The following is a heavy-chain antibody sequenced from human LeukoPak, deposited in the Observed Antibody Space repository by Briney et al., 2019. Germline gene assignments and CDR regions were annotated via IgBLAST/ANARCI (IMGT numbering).Heavy chain of an antibody. J-gene: IGHJ3*02. D-gene: IGHD2-8*02. CDR1: AFTFSSSG. CDR2: ISYDGSDK. V-gene: IGHV3-30*03. Sequence: GGPLRLSCPASAFTFSSSGMHGVPQAPGKGLEWVAVISYDGSDKYYAESVKGRFTIFRDNANTSLYLEMNNLSAEDTAVYYCARAWSRVDPFDMWGQGTMVTVSS. CDR3: ARAWSRVDPFDM.